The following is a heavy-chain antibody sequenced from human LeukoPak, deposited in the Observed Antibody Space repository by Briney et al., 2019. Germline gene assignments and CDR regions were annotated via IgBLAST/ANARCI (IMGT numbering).Heavy chain of an antibody. CDR3: ARETWSGSYFDY. CDR2: IKEDGSEK. CDR1: GFTFSSHW. J-gene: IGHJ4*02. V-gene: IGHV3-7*01. Sequence: PGGSLRLSCSASGFTFSSHWMTWVRQAPGKGLEGVANIKEDGSEKYYVDSVRGRFTISRDNAKNSLYLQMNSLGAADTAVYYCARETWSGSYFDYWGQGTLVPVSS. D-gene: IGHD1-26*01.